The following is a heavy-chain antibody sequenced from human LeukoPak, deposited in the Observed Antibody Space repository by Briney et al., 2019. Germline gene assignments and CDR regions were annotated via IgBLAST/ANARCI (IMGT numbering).Heavy chain of an antibody. CDR1: GGSISSYY. J-gene: IGHJ4*02. CDR2: IYYSGST. D-gene: IGHD5-24*01. V-gene: IGHV4-59*01. Sequence: SETLSLTCTVSGGSISSYYWSWIRQPPGKGLEWIGYIYYSGSTNYNPSLKSRVTISVDTSKNQFSLKLSSVTAADTAVYYCARREEEGWHTWYFDYWGQGTLVTVSS. CDR3: ARREEEGWHTWYFDY.